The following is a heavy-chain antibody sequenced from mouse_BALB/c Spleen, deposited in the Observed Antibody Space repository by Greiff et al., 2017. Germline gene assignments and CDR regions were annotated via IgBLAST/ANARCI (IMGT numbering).Heavy chain of an antibody. J-gene: IGHJ4*01. D-gene: IGHD2-10*01. CDR1: GYTFTSYW. V-gene: IGHV1-69*02. CDR2: IYPSDSYT. Sequence: VQLQQSGAELVRPGASVKLSCKASGYTFTSYWINWVKQRPGQGLEWIGNIYPSDSYTNYNQKFKDKATLTVDKSSSTAYMQLSSPTSEDSAVYYCTYYGNYAMDYWGQGTSVTVSS. CDR3: TYYGNYAMDY.